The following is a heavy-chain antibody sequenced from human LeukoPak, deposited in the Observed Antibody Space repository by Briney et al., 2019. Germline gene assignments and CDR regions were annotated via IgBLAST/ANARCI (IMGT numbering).Heavy chain of an antibody. J-gene: IGHJ4*02. CDR1: GGSISSSSYY. Sequence: SETLSLTCTVSGGSISSSSYYWGWIRQPPGKGLEWIGSIYYSGSTYYNPSLKSRVTISVDTSKNQFSLKLSSVTAADTAVYYCARDLSPGGSADYWGQGTLVTVSS. V-gene: IGHV4-39*02. CDR2: IYYSGST. D-gene: IGHD2/OR15-2a*01. CDR3: ARDLSPGGSADY.